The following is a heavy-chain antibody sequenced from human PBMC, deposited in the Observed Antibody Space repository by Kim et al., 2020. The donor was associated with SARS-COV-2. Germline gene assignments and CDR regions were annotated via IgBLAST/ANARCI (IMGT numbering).Heavy chain of an antibody. V-gene: IGHV3-30*07. Sequence: SVKGRFTISRDNSKNTLYLQMNSLRAEDTAVYYCASLSGGSCYSCDAFDIWGQGTMVTVSS. J-gene: IGHJ3*02. D-gene: IGHD2-15*01. CDR3: ASLSGGSCYSCDAFDI.